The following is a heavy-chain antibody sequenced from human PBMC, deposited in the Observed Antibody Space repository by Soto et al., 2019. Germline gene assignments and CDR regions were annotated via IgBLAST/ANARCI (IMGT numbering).Heavy chain of an antibody. CDR1: GFNFNSYT. D-gene: IGHD2-15*01. V-gene: IGHV3-21*01. J-gene: IGHJ6*02. Sequence: VGSLRLSCAASGFNFNSYTINWVRQAPGKRLEWLSSISSSGYIFSTDSVRGRFTISRDNAKNSVYLQINSLRAEDTAVYFCARDCSGGSCYPAMDVWGQGTTVTVSS. CDR2: ISSSGYI. CDR3: ARDCSGGSCYPAMDV.